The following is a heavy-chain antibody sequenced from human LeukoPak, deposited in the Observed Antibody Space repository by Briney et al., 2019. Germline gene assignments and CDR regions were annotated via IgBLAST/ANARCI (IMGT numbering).Heavy chain of an antibody. J-gene: IGHJ4*02. D-gene: IGHD6-13*01. CDR3: ARAKMPGIQTAGRVNYFDS. Sequence: GGSLRLSCAASEFTFSSYDMHWVRQATGKGLEWVSTIDTAGNAWYPDSVKGRFTISRENAKNSLNLQMNSLRVGDTAVYYCARAKMPGIQTAGRVNYFDSWGPGTLVNVSA. CDR2: IDTAGNA. V-gene: IGHV3-13*01. CDR1: EFTFSSYD.